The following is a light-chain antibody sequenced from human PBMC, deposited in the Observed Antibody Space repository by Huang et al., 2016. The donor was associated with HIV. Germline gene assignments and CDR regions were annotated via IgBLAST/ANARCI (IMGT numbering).Light chain of an antibody. J-gene: IGKJ2*03. CDR2: GAS. Sequence: DIVLTQSPGTLSLSLGEGATLSCRASQTISNNYLAWYQQKPGQAPSLLIYGASRRAAGVPDRFSGSGSGTYFTLTISRLEPEDCAVFYCQQYDSSPTSFGQGTKLEIK. CDR3: QQYDSSPTS. V-gene: IGKV3-20*01. CDR1: QTISNNY.